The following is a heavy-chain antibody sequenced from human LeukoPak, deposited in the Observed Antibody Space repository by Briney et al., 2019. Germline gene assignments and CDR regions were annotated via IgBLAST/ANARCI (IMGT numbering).Heavy chain of an antibody. CDR2: ISYDGSNK. CDR3: AREGKTYYDILTGYYNTPVYSWFDP. V-gene: IGHV3-30*04. CDR1: GFTFSSYG. Sequence: GRSLRLSCAASGFTFSSYGMHWVRQAPGKGLEWVAIISYDGSNKYYADSVKGRFTISRDNSKNTLYLQMNSLRAEDTAVYYCAREGKTYYDILTGYYNTPVYSWFDPWGQGTLVTVSS. D-gene: IGHD3-9*01. J-gene: IGHJ5*02.